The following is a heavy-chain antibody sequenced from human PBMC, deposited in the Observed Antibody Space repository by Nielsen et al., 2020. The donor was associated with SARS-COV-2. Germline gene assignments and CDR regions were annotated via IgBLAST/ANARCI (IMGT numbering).Heavy chain of an antibody. D-gene: IGHD4-23*01. CDR2: IFPSGRT. CDR1: GGSISGAY. Sequence: SETLSLTCTVSGGSISGAYWSWLRQPPGEGLEWIAYIFPSGRTNYNPSLKSRAIISEDTSRNEFSLRLNSVTAEDTAVYFCARGGGVTHYFDFWGQGALVTVSS. V-gene: IGHV4-59*01. CDR3: ARGGGVTHYFDF. J-gene: IGHJ4*02.